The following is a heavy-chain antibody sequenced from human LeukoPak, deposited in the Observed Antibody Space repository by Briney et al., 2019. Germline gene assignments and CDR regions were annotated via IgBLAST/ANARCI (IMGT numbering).Heavy chain of an antibody. CDR1: GGSISSYY. J-gene: IGHJ4*02. CDR3: ARHGGSPPWYFDY. CDR2: IYYSGST. Sequence: PSETLSLTCTVSGGSISSYYWSWIRQPPGKGLEWIGYIYYSGSTNYNPSLKSRVTISVDTSKNQFSLKLSSVTAAGTAVYYCARHGGSPPWYFDYWGQGTLVTVSS. D-gene: IGHD1-26*01. V-gene: IGHV4-59*08.